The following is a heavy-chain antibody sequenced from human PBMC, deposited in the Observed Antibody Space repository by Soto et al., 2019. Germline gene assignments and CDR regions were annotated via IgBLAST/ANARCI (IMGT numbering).Heavy chain of an antibody. V-gene: IGHV4-59*08. CDR2: IYYSGST. J-gene: IGHJ4*02. D-gene: IGHD3-22*01. CDR3: ARHKVTYYYDSSGYYFDY. Sequence: SGTLSLTCTVSGGSISSYYWSWIRQPPGKGLEWIGYIYYSGSTNYNPSLKSRVTISVDTTKNHFSLKLRSVTAADTAVYYCARHKVTYYYDSSGYYFDYWGQGTLVTVSS. CDR1: GGSISSYY.